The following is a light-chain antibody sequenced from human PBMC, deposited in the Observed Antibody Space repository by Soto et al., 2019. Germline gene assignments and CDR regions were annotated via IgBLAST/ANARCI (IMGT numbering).Light chain of an antibody. V-gene: IGLV1-40*01. J-gene: IGLJ1*01. CDR3: QSYDSSLSGHYV. CDR1: SSNIGAGYD. CDR2: DNS. Sequence: QSVLTQPPSVSGAPGQRGTISCTGSSSNIGAGYDVHWYQQLPGTAPKLLIYDNSNRPSGVPDRFSGSKSGTSASLAITGLQAEDEADYYCQSYDSSLSGHYVFGTGTKVTVL.